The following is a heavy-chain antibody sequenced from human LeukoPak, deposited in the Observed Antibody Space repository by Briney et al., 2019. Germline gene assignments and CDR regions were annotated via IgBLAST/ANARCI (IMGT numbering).Heavy chain of an antibody. J-gene: IGHJ3*02. CDR2: IYYSGST. CDR3: TRVLWSGYFGHAFDI. CDR1: GVSVISPVYY. Sequence: SETLSLTCTVSGVSVISPVYYWGWIRQAPGKGLEWIGTIYYSGSTYYNPSLKSRVTISVDASKNHFSLRLSSVTAADTAVYYCTRVLWSGYFGHAFDIWGQGTTVTVSS. D-gene: IGHD3-3*01. V-gene: IGHV4-39*02.